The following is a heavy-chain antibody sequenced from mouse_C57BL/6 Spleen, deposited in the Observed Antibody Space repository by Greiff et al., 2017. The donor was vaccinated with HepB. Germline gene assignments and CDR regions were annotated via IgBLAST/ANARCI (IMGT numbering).Heavy chain of an antibody. V-gene: IGHV1-64*01. CDR2: IHPNSGST. D-gene: IGHD2-5*01. Sequence: VQLQQPGAELVKPGASVKLSCKASGYTFTSYWMHWVKQRPGQGLEWIGMIHPNSGSTNYNEKFKSKATLTVDKSSSTAYMQLSSLTSEDSAVYYCARERDYSNPWFAYWGQGTLVTVSA. CDR3: ARERDYSNPWFAY. J-gene: IGHJ3*01. CDR1: GYTFTSYW.